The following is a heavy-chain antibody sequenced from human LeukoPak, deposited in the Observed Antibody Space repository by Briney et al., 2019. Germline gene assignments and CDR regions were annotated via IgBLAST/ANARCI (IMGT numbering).Heavy chain of an antibody. J-gene: IGHJ5*02. CDR2: ISYSGST. CDR1: GGSISSQY. Sequence: SETLSLTCTVSGGSISSQYWSWIRQPPGKGLEWIGYISYSGSTSYNPSLKGCVTISVDTSKSQFSLRLRSVTAADTAVYYCARDIISEYSRSHSHFDPWGQGTLVTVSS. V-gene: IGHV4-59*11. CDR3: ARDIISEYSRSHSHFDP. D-gene: IGHD6-6*01.